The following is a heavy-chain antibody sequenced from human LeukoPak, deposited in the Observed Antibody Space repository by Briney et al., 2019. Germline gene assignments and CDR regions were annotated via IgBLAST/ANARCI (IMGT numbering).Heavy chain of an antibody. Sequence: GGSLRLSCAASGFTFSSYWMHWVRQAPGKGLVWLSRVNSDGNITTYADSVRGRFTISRDNAKNTLYLQMDSLRAEDTAVYYCARRGLVPAFDIWGQGTMVSVTS. V-gene: IGHV3-74*01. CDR2: VNSDGNIT. CDR3: ARRGLVPAFDI. J-gene: IGHJ3*02. D-gene: IGHD3-10*02. CDR1: GFTFSSYW.